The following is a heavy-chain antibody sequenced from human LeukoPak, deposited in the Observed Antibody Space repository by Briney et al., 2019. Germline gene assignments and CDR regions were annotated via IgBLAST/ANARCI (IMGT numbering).Heavy chain of an antibody. CDR2: INPNSGGT. D-gene: IGHD1-26*01. V-gene: IGHV1-2*02. CDR1: GYTFTCYY. J-gene: IGHJ4*02. CDR3: AREYLVGAMPDY. Sequence: GASVKVSCKASGYTFTCYYMHWVRQAPGQGLEWMGWINPNSGGTNYAQKFQGRVTMTRDTSISTAYVELSRLRSDDTAVYYCAREYLVGAMPDYWGQGTLVTVSS.